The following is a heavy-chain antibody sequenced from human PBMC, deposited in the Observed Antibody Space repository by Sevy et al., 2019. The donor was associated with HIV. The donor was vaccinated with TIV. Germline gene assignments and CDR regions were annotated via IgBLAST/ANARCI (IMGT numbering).Heavy chain of an antibody. Sequence: GGSLRLSCAASGFTFSRYWMHWVRQAPGKGLVWVSLITSDGNSTAYADSVKGRFTISRDNAKSTLYLQMNSLRAEDTAVYFCARDRGITIFVDYYYGMDVWGQGTTVTVSS. V-gene: IGHV3-74*01. D-gene: IGHD3-3*01. J-gene: IGHJ6*02. CDR1: GFTFSRYW. CDR3: ARDRGITIFVDYYYGMDV. CDR2: ITSDGNST.